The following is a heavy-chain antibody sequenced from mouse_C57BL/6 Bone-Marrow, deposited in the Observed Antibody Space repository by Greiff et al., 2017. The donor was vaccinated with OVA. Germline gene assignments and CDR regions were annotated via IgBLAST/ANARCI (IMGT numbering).Heavy chain of an antibody. Sequence: EVHLVESGGGLVKPGGSLKLSCAASGFTFSDYGMHWVRQAPEKGLEWVAYISSGSSTIYYADTVKGRFTISRDNAKNTLFLQMTSLRSEDTAMYYCAIYYYGSSYFDYWGQGTTLTVSS. CDR2: ISSGSSTI. CDR1: GFTFSDYG. V-gene: IGHV5-17*01. J-gene: IGHJ2*01. D-gene: IGHD1-1*01. CDR3: AIYYYGSSYFDY.